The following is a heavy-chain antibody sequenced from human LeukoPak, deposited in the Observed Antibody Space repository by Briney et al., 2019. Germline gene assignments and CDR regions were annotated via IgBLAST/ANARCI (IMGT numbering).Heavy chain of an antibody. V-gene: IGHV4-30-4*01. J-gene: IGHJ4*02. Sequence: PSQTLSLTCTVSGGSISSGDYYWSWIRQLPGKGLEWIGYIYYSGSTYYNPSLKSRVTISVDTSKNQFSLKLSSVTAADTAVYYCASRAPTSPKENDYWGQGTLVTVSS. CDR3: ASRAPTSPKENDY. CDR1: GGSISSGDYY. CDR2: IYYSGST.